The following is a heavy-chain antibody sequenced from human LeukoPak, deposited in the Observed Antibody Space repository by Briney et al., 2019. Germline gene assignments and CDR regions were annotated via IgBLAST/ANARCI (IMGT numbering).Heavy chain of an antibody. J-gene: IGHJ3*02. CDR2: ISLDGSNK. CDR3: AREQYGSDDALDI. CDR1: GFIFSSYG. V-gene: IGHV3-33*01. D-gene: IGHD4-17*01. Sequence: GGSLRLSCAASGFIFSSYGMHWVRQAPGKGLEWVAVISLDGSNKYYADSVKGRFTVSRDNSKNTLDLQMNSLRVEDTAVYYCAREQYGSDDALDIWGRGTMVSVSS.